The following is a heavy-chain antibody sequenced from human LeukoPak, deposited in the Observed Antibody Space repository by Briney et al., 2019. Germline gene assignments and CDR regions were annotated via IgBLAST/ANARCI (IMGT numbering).Heavy chain of an antibody. CDR3: ASLRRDGYNYYFDY. V-gene: IGHV4-39*01. CDR1: GGTISSSNYY. J-gene: IGHJ4*02. Sequence: PSETLSLTCTVSGGTISSSNYYWGWIRQPPGKELEWIGSIYYSGSTYYNPSLKSRVTISVDTSKNQFSLKLSSVTAADTAVYYCASLRRDGYNYYFDYWGQGTLVTVSS. D-gene: IGHD5-24*01. CDR2: IYYSGST.